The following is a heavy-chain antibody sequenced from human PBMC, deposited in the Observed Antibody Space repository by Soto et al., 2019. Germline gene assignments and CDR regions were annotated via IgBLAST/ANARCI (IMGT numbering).Heavy chain of an antibody. J-gene: IGHJ5*02. Sequence: SETLSLTCTVSGASITTGNYYWGWIRQPPGKGLQWIGSSSYTGNTYFNPSLRSRVTISVDTSKNQFSLRPTSVTAADTAVYYCARLGEYFQSLDPWGPGTLVTVSS. CDR3: ARLGEYFQSLDP. D-gene: IGHD3-9*01. V-gene: IGHV4-39*01. CDR1: GASITTGNYY. CDR2: SSYTGNT.